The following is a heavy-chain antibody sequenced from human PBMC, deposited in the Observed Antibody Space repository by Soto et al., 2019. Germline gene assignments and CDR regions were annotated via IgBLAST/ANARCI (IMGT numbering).Heavy chain of an antibody. Sequence: GGSLRLSCAASGFTFSSYAMSWVRQPPGKGLEWVSAISGSGGSTYYADSVKGRFTISRDNSKNTLYLQMNSLRAEDTAVYYCAKDWVGNRRTYYFDYWGQGTLVTVSS. CDR1: GFTFSSYA. D-gene: IGHD3-16*01. V-gene: IGHV3-23*01. CDR3: AKDWVGNRRTYYFDY. J-gene: IGHJ4*02. CDR2: ISGSGGST.